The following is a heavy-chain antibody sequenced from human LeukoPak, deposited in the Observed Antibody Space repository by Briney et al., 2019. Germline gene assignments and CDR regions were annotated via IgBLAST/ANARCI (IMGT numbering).Heavy chain of an antibody. D-gene: IGHD6-13*01. V-gene: IGHV3-21*01. Sequence: PGGSLRLSCAASGFTFSSFAMSWVRQAPGKGLEWVSSISGGSGYIYYADSVKGRFTISRDNAKNSLYLQMNSLRAEDTAVYYCVGGPIAAAGEDYWGQGILVTVSS. J-gene: IGHJ4*02. CDR3: VGGPIAAAGEDY. CDR1: GFTFSSFA. CDR2: ISGGSGYI.